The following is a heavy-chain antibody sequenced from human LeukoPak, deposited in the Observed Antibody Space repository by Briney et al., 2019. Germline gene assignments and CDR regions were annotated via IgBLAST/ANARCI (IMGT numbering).Heavy chain of an antibody. CDR2: IYYSGST. D-gene: IGHD3-10*01. V-gene: IGHV4-39*01. J-gene: IGHJ4*02. CDR1: GGSISSSGYY. CDR3: ARKPYGSGRFDY. Sequence: SETLSLTCTVSGGSISSSGYYWGWSRQPPGKGLEWIGSIYYSGSTSYSPSLKSRVTISVDTSKNQFSLKLNSVTAADTAVYYCARKPYGSGRFDYWGQGTLVTVSS.